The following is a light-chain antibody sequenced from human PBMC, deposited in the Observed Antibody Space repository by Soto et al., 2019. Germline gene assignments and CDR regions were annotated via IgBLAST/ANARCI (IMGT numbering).Light chain of an antibody. CDR1: QAISSW. CDR2: KSS. J-gene: IGKJ1*01. Sequence: DIQMTQSPSTLSGSVGDRVPITRLSSQAISSWLALYQQKLGKAPKLLIYKSSSLESGVPSRFSGSGSGTEFTLTICSLQPDDFATYYCQQYSGHSRTFGQVTNVDIK. CDR3: QQYSGHSRT. V-gene: IGKV1-5*03.